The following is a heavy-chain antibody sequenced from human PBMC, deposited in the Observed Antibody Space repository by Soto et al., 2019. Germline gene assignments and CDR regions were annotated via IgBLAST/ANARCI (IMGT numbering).Heavy chain of an antibody. Sequence: GALRLSCAASGFTFSDYYMSWIRQAPGKGLEWVSYISSSSSYTNYADSVKGRFTISRDNAKNSLYLQMNSLRAEDTAVYYCARTPDCTNGVCSAGFDYWGQGTLVTVSS. J-gene: IGHJ4*02. CDR1: GFTFSDYY. CDR3: ARTPDCTNGVCSAGFDY. D-gene: IGHD2-8*01. CDR2: ISSSSSYT. V-gene: IGHV3-11*06.